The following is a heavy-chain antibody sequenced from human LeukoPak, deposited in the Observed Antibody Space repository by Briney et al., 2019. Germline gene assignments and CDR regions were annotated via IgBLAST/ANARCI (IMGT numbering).Heavy chain of an antibody. D-gene: IGHD6-13*01. V-gene: IGHV4-34*08. CDR1: GFTFSSYS. Sequence: GSLRLSCAASGFTFSSYSMNWVRQPPGKGLEWIGEINHSGSTNYNPSLKSRVTISVDTSKNQFSLKLSSVTAAGTAVYYCAPYSSSWYWFDPWGQGTLVTVSS. CDR2: INHSGST. CDR3: APYSSSWYWFDP. J-gene: IGHJ5*02.